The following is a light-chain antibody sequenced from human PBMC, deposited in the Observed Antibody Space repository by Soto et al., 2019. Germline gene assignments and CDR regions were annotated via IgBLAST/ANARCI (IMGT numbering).Light chain of an antibody. CDR2: EVS. Sequence: QSVLTQPASVSGSPGQSITTSCTGTSSDVGGYDYVSRYQLHPGKAPKLMVFEVSNRPSGVSYRFSGSKSGNTASLTISGLQAEDEADYFCSSYSISTAYLFGTGTKSPS. CDR1: SSDVGGYDY. V-gene: IGLV2-14*01. J-gene: IGLJ1*01. CDR3: SSYSISTAYL.